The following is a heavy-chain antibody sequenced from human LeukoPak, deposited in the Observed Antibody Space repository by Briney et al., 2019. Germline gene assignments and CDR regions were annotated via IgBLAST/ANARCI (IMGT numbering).Heavy chain of an antibody. Sequence: SETLSLTCAVYGGSFIGYYWSWIRQPPGKGLEWIGEINHSGSTNYNPSLKSRVTISVDTSKNQFSLKLSSVTAADTAVYYCARVLGYCSGGTCYSAEYLHQWRRGTLVTVSS. CDR1: GGSFIGYY. V-gene: IGHV4-34*01. D-gene: IGHD2-15*01. CDR3: ARVLGYCSGGTCYSAEYLHQ. CDR2: INHSGST. J-gene: IGHJ1*01.